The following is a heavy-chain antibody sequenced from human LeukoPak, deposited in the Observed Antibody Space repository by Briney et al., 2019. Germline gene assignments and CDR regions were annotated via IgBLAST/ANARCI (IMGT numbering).Heavy chain of an antibody. CDR3: ARGANVSDFWSGYSYFQH. Sequence: SETLSLTCAVYGGSFSGYYWSWIRQPPGKGLEWIGEIYHSGSRNYHPSLKSRVTISVDTSKNQFSLKLSSVTAADTAVYYCARGANVSDFWSGYSYFQHWGQGTLVTVSS. V-gene: IGHV4-34*01. CDR2: IYHSGSR. D-gene: IGHD3-3*01. CDR1: GGSFSGYY. J-gene: IGHJ1*01.